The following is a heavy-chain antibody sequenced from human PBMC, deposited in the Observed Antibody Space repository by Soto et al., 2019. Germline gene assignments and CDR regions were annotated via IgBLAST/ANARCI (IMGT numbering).Heavy chain of an antibody. J-gene: IGHJ4*02. V-gene: IGHV3-23*01. D-gene: IGHD3-3*01. CDR3: AKELYDFWSGYYIDY. Sequence: PGGSLRLSCAASGFTFSSYAMSWVRQAPGKGLEWVSAISGSGGSTYYADSVKDRFTISRDNSKNTLYLQMNSLRAEDTAVYYCAKELYDFWSGYYIDYWGQGTLVTVSS. CDR2: ISGSGGST. CDR1: GFTFSSYA.